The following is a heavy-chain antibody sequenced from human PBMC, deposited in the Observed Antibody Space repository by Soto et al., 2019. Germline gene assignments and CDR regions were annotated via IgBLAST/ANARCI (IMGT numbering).Heavy chain of an antibody. Sequence: SETLSLTCAVSGDSITSIYHWAWIRQPPGRGLEWVASIYHSGSTNYNPSLKSRVTISVDTSKNQFSLKLSSVTAADTAVYYCATRSYGMDVWGQGTTVTVSS. CDR2: IYHSGST. V-gene: IGHV4-38-2*01. CDR1: GDSITSIYH. J-gene: IGHJ6*02. CDR3: ATRSYGMDV.